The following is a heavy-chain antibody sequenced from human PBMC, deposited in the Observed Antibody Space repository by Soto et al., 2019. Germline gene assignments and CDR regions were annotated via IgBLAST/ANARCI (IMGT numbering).Heavy chain of an antibody. D-gene: IGHD6-19*01. CDR3: ARDRGIAVAGTPDY. CDR2: ISSSSSTI. V-gene: IGHV3-48*01. Sequence: EVQLVESGGGLVQPGGSLRLSCAASGFTFSSYSMNWVRQAPGKGLEWVSYISSSSSTIYYADSVKGRFTISRDNAKNSLYLQMNSLRAEDTAVYYCARDRGIAVAGTPDYWGQGTLVTVSS. J-gene: IGHJ4*02. CDR1: GFTFSSYS.